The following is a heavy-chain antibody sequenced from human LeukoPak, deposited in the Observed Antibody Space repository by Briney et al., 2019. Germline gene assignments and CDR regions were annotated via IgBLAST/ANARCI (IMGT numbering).Heavy chain of an antibody. V-gene: IGHV3-30*02. CDR2: IRFDGSNK. Sequence: GGSLRLSCTASGFTFSSYGMHWVRQAPGKGLEWVAFIRFDGSNKYYADSVKGRFTISRDNSKNTLYLQMNSLRAEDTAVYYCARAVGVAATHAFDIWGQGTMITVSS. J-gene: IGHJ3*02. D-gene: IGHD2-15*01. CDR1: GFTFSSYG. CDR3: ARAVGVAATHAFDI.